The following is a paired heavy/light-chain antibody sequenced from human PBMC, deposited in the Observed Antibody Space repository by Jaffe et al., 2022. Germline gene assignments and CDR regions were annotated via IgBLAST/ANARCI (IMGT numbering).Light chain of an antibody. CDR1: QSVSSGY. CDR3: QQYGSSLVT. J-gene: IGKJ2*01. Sequence: EIVLTQSPGTLSLSPGERATLSCRASQSVSSGYLAWYQQKPGQAPRLLIYDASSRATGIPDRFSGSGSGTDFTLTISRLEPEDFAVYYCQQYGSSLVTFGQGTKLEIK. CDR2: DAS. V-gene: IGKV3-20*01.
Heavy chain of an antibody. D-gene: IGHD2-15*01. CDR3: AKVSVVVAQTLGAFDI. V-gene: IGHV3-30*02. Sequence: QVQLVESGGGVVQPGGSLRLSCVTSGFPFGTYGMHWVRQAPGKGLEWVAYIRYDGSYKYHVDSVKGRFTISRDNSKNTLFLQMHSLRTEDTAVYYCAKVSVVVAQTLGAFDIWGQGTMVTVSS. J-gene: IGHJ3*02. CDR2: IRYDGSYK. CDR1: GFPFGTYG.